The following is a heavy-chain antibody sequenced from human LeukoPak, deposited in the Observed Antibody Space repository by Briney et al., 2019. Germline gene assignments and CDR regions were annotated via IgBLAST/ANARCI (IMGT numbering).Heavy chain of an antibody. Sequence: PSETLSLTCTVSGASMNSYYWTWIRQPPGKGLEWIGYIYSSGSTNSNPSLKSRVTISVDTSKNQFSLNLSSVTAADTAVYYCARGGEAGLADWGQGTLVTVSS. V-gene: IGHV4-59*01. CDR2: IYSSGST. CDR1: GASMNSYY. J-gene: IGHJ4*02. CDR3: ARGGEAGLAD. D-gene: IGHD4-17*01.